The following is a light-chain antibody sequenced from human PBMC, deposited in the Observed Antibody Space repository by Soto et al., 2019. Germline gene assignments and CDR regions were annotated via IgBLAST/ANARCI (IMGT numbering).Light chain of an antibody. CDR1: QSVSNSY. J-gene: IGKJ2*03. Sequence: EIVLTQSPATLSLSPGERASLSCRASQSVSNSYLAWYQQKPGQAPRLLIFGASNRATDIPDRFSGSGSGTDFTLTITRLEPEDFAVYYCQQYDTSPPGFGQGTKLEIK. CDR3: QQYDTSPPG. CDR2: GAS. V-gene: IGKV3-20*01.